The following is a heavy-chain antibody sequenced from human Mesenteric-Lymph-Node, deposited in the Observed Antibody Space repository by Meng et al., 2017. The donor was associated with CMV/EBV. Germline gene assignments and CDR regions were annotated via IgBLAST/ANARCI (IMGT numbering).Heavy chain of an antibody. D-gene: IGHD5-18*01. Sequence: FSVSTYGEGLGWIRPPPGKALEWLALIYWDDDQRYPPSLKSRLTITKDPSKSQVVLTMTTMDPVDTATYYCAHRRRGQLWSFWDFDYWGQGTLVTVSS. V-gene: IGHV2-5*02. J-gene: IGHJ4*02. CDR1: FSVSTYGEG. CDR3: AHRRRGQLWSFWDFDY. CDR2: IYWDDDQ.